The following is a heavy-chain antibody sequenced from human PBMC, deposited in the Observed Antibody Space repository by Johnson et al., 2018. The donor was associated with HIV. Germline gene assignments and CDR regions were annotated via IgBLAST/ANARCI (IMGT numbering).Heavy chain of an antibody. CDR1: GFTFSDYY. V-gene: IGHV3-11*04. Sequence: QVQLVESGGGLVKPGGSLRLSCAASGFTFSDYYMSWIRQAPGKGLEWVSGINWNGGSTGYADSVKGRFTISRDNSKNMVYLQMSSLRAEDTALYYCTRDRIQIWSYVGTFDIWGQGTMVTVSS. CDR3: TRDRIQIWSYVGTFDI. D-gene: IGHD5-18*01. J-gene: IGHJ3*02. CDR2: INWNGGST.